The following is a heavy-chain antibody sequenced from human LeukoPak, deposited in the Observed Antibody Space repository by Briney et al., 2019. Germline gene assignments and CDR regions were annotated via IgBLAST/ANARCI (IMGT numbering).Heavy chain of an antibody. CDR1: GGTFSSYA. J-gene: IGHJ6*02. D-gene: IGHD6-6*01. V-gene: IGHV1-69*04. CDR3: ASVARPYYYGMDV. Sequence: SVKVSCKASGGTFSSYAISWVRQAPGQGLEWMGRIIPILGIANYAQKFLGRVTITADKSTSTAYMELSSLRSEDTAVYYCASVARPYYYGMDVWGQGTTVTVSS. CDR2: IIPILGIA.